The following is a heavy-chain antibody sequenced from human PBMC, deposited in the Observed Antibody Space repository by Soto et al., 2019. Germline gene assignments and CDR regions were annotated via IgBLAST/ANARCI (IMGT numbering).Heavy chain of an antibody. CDR3: ARGAIYGMDV. CDR2: IYHSGST. V-gene: IGHV4-38-2*01. J-gene: IGHJ6*02. CDR1: GYSISSGYY. Sequence: PSETLSLTCAVSGYSISSGYYWGWIRQPPGKGLEWIGSIYHSGSTYYNPSLKSRVTISVDTSKNQFSLKLSSVTAADTAVYYCARGAIYGMDVWGQGTTVT.